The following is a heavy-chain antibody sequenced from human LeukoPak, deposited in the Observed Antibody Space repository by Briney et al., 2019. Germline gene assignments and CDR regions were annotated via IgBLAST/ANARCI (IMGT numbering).Heavy chain of an antibody. V-gene: IGHV3-74*01. CDR3: VSFYETY. CDR2: INSDGSWT. Sequence: GGSLRLSCAASGNYWMHWVRQAPGKGLLWVSHINSDGSWTTYADSVKGRFTISKDNAKNTVYLQMNNLRAEDAAVYYCVSFYETYWGRGTLVTVSS. D-gene: IGHD2-2*01. J-gene: IGHJ4*02. CDR1: GNYW.